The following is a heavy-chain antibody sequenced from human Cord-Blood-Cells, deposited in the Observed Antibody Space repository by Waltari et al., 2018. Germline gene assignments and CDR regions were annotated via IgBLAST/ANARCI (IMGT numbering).Heavy chain of an antibody. J-gene: IGHJ4*02. V-gene: IGHV1-2*02. D-gene: IGHD3-10*01. CDR2: INPNSGGT. CDR3: ARSKDYYGSGSYFDY. CDR1: GYTFTGYY. Sequence: QVQLVQSGAEVKKPGASVKVSCKASGYTFTGYYMHWVRQAPGQGLAWMGWINPNSGGTNYAQKFQGRVTMTRDTSISTAYMELSRLRSDDTAVYYCARSKDYYGSGSYFDYWGQGTLVTVSS.